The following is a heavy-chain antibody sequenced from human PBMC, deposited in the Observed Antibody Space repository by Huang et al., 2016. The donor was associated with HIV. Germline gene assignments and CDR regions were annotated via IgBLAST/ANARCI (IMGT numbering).Heavy chain of an antibody. J-gene: IGHJ3*02. CDR2: INHSGST. D-gene: IGHD1-1*01. V-gene: IGHV4-34*01. Sequence: QVQLQQWGAGLLKPSETLSLTCAVYGGSFSGYYWNWIRQSPGKGLEWIGEINHSGSTNDNPSLKRRLTISVDTSKNQFSLKRSSVTAADTAVYYCARERMMSWLDDHDAFDIWGQGTMVTVSS. CDR3: ARERMMSWLDDHDAFDI. CDR1: GGSFSGYY.